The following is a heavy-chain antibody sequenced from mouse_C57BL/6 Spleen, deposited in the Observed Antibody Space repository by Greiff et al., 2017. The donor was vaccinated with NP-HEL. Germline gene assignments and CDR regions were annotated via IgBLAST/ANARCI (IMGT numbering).Heavy chain of an antibody. CDR1: GFSLTSYG. J-gene: IGHJ2*01. D-gene: IGHD1-1*01. V-gene: IGHV2-2*01. Sequence: QVQLQQSGPGLVQPSQSLSITCTVSGFSLTSYGVHWVRQSPGKGLEWLGVIWSGGSPDYNAAFISRLSISKDNSKSQVFFKMNSLQADDTAIYYCARFPNYYGSSYYFDYWGQGTTLTVSS. CDR3: ARFPNYYGSSYYFDY. CDR2: IWSGGSP.